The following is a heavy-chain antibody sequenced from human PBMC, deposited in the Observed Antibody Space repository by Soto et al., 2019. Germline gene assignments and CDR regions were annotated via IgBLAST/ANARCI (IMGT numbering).Heavy chain of an antibody. CDR1: EYTFTSHD. D-gene: IGHD2-15*01. J-gene: IGHJ4*02. Sequence: QVQLVQSGAEVKKPGASVKVSCKASEYTFTSHDINWVRQATGQGLEWMGWMNPNSGNTGYAQKFQGRVTMARDTAINTAYMELSSMRSDDTAVYYCARGTGGSGGPIDYWGQGTLVTISS. CDR3: ARGTGGSGGPIDY. V-gene: IGHV1-8*01. CDR2: MNPNSGNT.